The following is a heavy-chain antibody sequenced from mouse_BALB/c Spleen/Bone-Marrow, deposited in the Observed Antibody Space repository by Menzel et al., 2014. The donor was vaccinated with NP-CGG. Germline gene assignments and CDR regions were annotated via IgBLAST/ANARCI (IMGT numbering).Heavy chain of an antibody. CDR2: ISSGGTYT. Sequence: EVHLVESGGGLVKPGGSLKLSCAASGFTFSSYAMSWVRQSPEKRLEWVAEISSGGTYTYYPDTVTGRFTISRDNAKNTLYLEMSSLRSEDTAMHYCARVIGTRAFDSWGQGTTLTVSS. D-gene: IGHD4-1*01. J-gene: IGHJ2*01. V-gene: IGHV5-9-4*01. CDR3: ARVIGTRAFDS. CDR1: GFTFSSYA.